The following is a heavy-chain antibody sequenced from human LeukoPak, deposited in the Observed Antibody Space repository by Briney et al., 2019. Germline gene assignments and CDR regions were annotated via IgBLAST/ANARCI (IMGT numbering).Heavy chain of an antibody. Sequence: PGGSLRLSCAASGCTFSSYEMNWVRQAPGKGLEWVSFISRSGSTIYYADSVKGRFTISRDNAKNSLYLQMNSLRAEGTALDYCARQYNRGWDNIIEYFQHWGQGTLVTVSS. D-gene: IGHD6-19*01. CDR3: ARQYNRGWDNIIEYFQH. V-gene: IGHV3-48*03. CDR1: GCTFSSYE. J-gene: IGHJ1*01. CDR2: ISRSGSTI.